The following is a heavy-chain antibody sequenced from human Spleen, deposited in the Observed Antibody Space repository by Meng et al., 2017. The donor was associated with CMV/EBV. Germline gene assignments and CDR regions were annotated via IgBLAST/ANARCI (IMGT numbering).Heavy chain of an antibody. J-gene: IGHJ4*02. D-gene: IGHD1-26*01. CDR2: ISSSSSYI. CDR3: ARDRDSGSYQFDY. V-gene: IGHV3-21*01. CDR1: GFTFSSYS. Sequence: GGSLRLSCAASGFTFSSYSMNWVRQAPGKGLEWVSSISSSSSYIYYADSVKGRFTISRDNAKNALYLQMNSLRAEDTAVYYCARDRDSGSYQFDYWGQGNLVTVSS.